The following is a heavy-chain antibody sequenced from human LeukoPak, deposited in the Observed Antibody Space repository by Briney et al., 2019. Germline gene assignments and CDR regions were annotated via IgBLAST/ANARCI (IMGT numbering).Heavy chain of an antibody. D-gene: IGHD3-10*01. V-gene: IGHV1-8*01. CDR1: GYTFTSYD. CDR2: MNPNSGNT. CDR3: ARARGTVRWFGSPYYFDY. Sequence: GASVTVSFTASGYTFTSYDINWVRQAPGQGHEWMGWMNPNSGNTAYAQKFQGRVTMTRNTSISTAYMELSSLRSEDTAVYYCARARGTVRWFGSPYYFDYWGQGTLVTVSS. J-gene: IGHJ4*02.